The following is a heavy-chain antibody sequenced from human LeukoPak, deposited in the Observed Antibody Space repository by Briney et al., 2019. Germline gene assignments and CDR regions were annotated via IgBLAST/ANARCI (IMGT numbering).Heavy chain of an antibody. CDR3: ARDYYDSSGYSIDAFDI. V-gene: IGHV4-59*01. Sequence: SETLSLTCTVSGGSISGYYWSWIRQPPGKGLEWIGYIYYSGSTNYNPSLKSRVTISVDTSKNQFSLKLSSVTAADTAVYYCARDYYDSSGYSIDAFDIWGQGTMVTVSS. CDR1: GGSISGYY. CDR2: IYYSGST. D-gene: IGHD3-22*01. J-gene: IGHJ3*02.